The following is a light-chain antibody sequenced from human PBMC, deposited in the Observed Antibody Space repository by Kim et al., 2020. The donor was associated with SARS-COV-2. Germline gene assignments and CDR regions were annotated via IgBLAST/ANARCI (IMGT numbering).Light chain of an antibody. Sequence: SASVGDRVTITCRASQSISTYLNWYQEKPGKAPKLLIYAASTLHSGVPSRFSGSESGTDFTLTISSLQPEDFATYYCQQSYSTPRTFGQGTKLEI. CDR3: QQSYSTPRT. CDR2: AAS. V-gene: IGKV1-39*01. CDR1: QSISTY. J-gene: IGKJ2*01.